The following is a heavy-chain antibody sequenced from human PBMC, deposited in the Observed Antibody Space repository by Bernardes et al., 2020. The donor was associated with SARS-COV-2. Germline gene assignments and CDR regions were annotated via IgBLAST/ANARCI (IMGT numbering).Heavy chain of an antibody. D-gene: IGHD1-26*01. CDR2: IISSGSTI. CDR1: GFTFSDYY. CDR3: ARDRVVGNLSWFDP. Sequence: GGSLRLSCAASGFTFSDYYMSWIRQAPGKGLEWVSDIISSGSTIYYADSVKGRFTISRDNAKNSLYLQMNSLRAEDTAVYYCARDRVVGNLSWFDPWGQGNLVTVSS. J-gene: IGHJ5*02. V-gene: IGHV3-11*01.